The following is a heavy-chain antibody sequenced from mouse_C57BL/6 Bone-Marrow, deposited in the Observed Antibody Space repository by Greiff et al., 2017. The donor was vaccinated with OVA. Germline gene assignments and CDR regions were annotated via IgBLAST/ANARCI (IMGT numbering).Heavy chain of an antibody. J-gene: IGHJ3*01. CDR2: INPNNGGT. Sequence: VQLQQSRPELVKPGASVKISCKASGYTFTDYYMNWVKQSHGKSLEWIGDINPNNGGTSYNQKFKGKATLTVDKSSSTAYMELRSLTSEDSAVYYCAEGDFPFAYWGQGTLVTVSA. D-gene: IGHD3-3*01. CDR1: GYTFTDYY. CDR3: AEGDFPFAY. V-gene: IGHV1-26*01.